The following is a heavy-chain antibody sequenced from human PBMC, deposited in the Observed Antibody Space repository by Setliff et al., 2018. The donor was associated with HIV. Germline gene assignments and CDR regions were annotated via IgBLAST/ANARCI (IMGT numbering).Heavy chain of an antibody. CDR2: INPSGGTT. Sequence: VASVKVSCKASGYTFTNFYIHWVRQAPGQGLKWLGMINPSGGTTTYAQKFQGRVTMTSGTSTSTVYMDLSSLGSEDTAVYYCARGGHYSGSYLPRDYYMDVWGKGTTVTVTS. D-gene: IGHD1-26*01. CDR3: ARGGHYSGSYLPRDYYMDV. CDR1: GYTFTNFY. V-gene: IGHV1-46*01. J-gene: IGHJ6*03.